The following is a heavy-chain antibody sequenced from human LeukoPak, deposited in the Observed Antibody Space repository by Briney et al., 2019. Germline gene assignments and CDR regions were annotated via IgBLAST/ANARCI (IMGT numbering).Heavy chain of an antibody. CDR2: INGDGSRI. V-gene: IGHV3-74*01. CDR1: GFTFSRYW. CDR3: VRSAYLDSTGYYFDS. Sequence: GGSLRLSCAASGFTFSRYWMHWVRQAPEKGLVWVPRINGDGSRITYADSVKGRFTISRDNAKNTLYLQMNSLRVEDTAVYYCVRSAYLDSTGYYFDSWGQGTLVTVSS. J-gene: IGHJ4*02. D-gene: IGHD3-22*01.